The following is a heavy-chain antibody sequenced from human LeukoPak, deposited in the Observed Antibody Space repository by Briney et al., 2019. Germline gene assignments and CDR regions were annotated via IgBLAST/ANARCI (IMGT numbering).Heavy chain of an antibody. CDR2: IIPIFGTA. J-gene: IGHJ5*02. CDR3: ARDGQQTAVAGTNWFDP. Sequence: SVKVSCKASGGTFSSYAISWVRQAPGQGLEWMGGIIPIFGTANYAQKFQGRVTITTDESTSTAYMEPSSLRSEDTAVYYCARDGQQTAVAGTNWFDPWGQGTLVTVSS. V-gene: IGHV1-69*05. CDR1: GGTFSSYA. D-gene: IGHD6-19*01.